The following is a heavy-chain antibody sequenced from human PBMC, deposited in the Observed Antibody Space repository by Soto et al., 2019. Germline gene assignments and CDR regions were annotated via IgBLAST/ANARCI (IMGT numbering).Heavy chain of an antibody. CDR2: IWHDGSRK. CDR1: GLTFSNYG. V-gene: IGHV3-33*01. D-gene: IGHD1-1*01. J-gene: IGHJ2*01. CDR3: TRDERSSYFDP. Sequence: QLVESGGGVVQPGRSLTLSCAASGLTFSNYGMHWVRQAPGKGLEWVAVIWHDGSRKYYADSVKGRFTISRDNSKNTLYLQINSLRAEDTAVYFCTRDERSSYFDPWGRGTLVTVSS.